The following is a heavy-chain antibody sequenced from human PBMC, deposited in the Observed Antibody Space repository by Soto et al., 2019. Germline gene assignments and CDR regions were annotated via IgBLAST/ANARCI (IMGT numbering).Heavy chain of an antibody. J-gene: IGHJ4*02. CDR3: ARDIDYNNYYDY. CDR1: GFTFSNYG. CDR2: IWYDGSNK. D-gene: IGHD4-4*01. Sequence: QVQLVESGGGVVQPGRSLRLSCAASGFTFSNYGIHWVRQAPDKGLEWVAVIWYDGSNKYYADSVKGRFTISRDNSKNTLYLQMNSLRAEDTAVYYCARDIDYNNYYDYWGQGTLVTVSS. V-gene: IGHV3-33*01.